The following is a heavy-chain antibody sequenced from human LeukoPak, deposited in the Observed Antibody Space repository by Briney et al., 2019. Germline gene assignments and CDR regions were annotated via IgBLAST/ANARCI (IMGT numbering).Heavy chain of an antibody. CDR1: GYTFTSYA. J-gene: IGHJ4*02. D-gene: IGHD3-22*01. V-gene: IGHV1-3*01. Sequence: ASVKVSCKASGYTFTSYAMHWVRQAPGQRLEWMGWINAGNGNTKYSQKFQGRVTMTRDTSISTAYMELSRLRSEDTAVYYCATKARDIYYYDSSGLTGIDYWGQGTLVTVSS. CDR2: INAGNGNT. CDR3: ATKARDIYYYDSSGLTGIDY.